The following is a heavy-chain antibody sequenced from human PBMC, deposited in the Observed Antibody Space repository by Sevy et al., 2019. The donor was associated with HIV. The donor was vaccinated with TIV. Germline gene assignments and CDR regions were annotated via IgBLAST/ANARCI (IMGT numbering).Heavy chain of an antibody. CDR3: AREMEGVPGRAFDI. D-gene: IGHD6-19*01. Sequence: GGSLRLSCAASRFTFSDYYMSWIRQAPGKGLEWLSYISSSGSTIYYAYSVKGRFTISRDNAKNSLYLQMNSLRAEDTAVYYCAREMEGVPGRAFDIWGQGTMVTVSS. CDR1: RFTFSDYY. J-gene: IGHJ3*02. CDR2: ISSSGSTI. V-gene: IGHV3-11*01.